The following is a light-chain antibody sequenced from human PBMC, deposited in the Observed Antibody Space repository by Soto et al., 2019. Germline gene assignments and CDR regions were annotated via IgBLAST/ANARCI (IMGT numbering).Light chain of an antibody. CDR3: QGANCLPIT. CDR1: QDIRKY. V-gene: IGKV1-12*01. Sequence: PVTMSAAFVSASVEDRVTITCEATQDIRKYLNWYQQKPGKAPKLLIYDASSLESGVPQRFSGSGSGTDFTLTISSLQPEDFATYYSQGANCLPITFGQGTRLEIK. J-gene: IGKJ5*01. CDR2: DAS.